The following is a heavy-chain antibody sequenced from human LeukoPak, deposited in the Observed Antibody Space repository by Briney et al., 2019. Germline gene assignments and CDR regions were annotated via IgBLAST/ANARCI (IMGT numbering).Heavy chain of an antibody. CDR3: ASIVVVAATSLMDV. CDR2: ISSSGSNI. D-gene: IGHD2-15*01. V-gene: IGHV3-48*03. CDR1: GFTFSSYE. J-gene: IGHJ6*02. Sequence: TGGSLRLSCAASGFTFSSYEMNWVRQAPGKGLEWVSYISSSGSNIYYADSVKGRFTISRDNAKNSLYLQMNSLRAEDTAVYYCASIVVVAATSLMDVWGQGTTVTVSS.